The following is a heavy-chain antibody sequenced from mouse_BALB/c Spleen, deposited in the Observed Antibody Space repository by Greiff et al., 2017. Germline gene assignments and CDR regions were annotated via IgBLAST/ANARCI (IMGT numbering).Heavy chain of an antibody. J-gene: IGHJ1*01. CDR1: GFSLTSYG. CDR2: IWAGGST. CDR3: ARDLGNYRRGVGWYFDV. V-gene: IGHV2-9*02. Sequence: VKLVESGPGLVAPSQSLSITCTVSGFSLTSYGVHWVRQPPGKGLEWLGVIWAGGSTNYNSALMSRLSISKDNSKSQVFLKMNSLQTDDTAMYYCARDLGNYRRGVGWYFDVWGAGTTVTVSS. D-gene: IGHD2-1*01.